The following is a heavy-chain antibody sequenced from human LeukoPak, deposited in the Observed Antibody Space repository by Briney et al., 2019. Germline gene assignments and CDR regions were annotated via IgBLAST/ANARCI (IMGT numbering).Heavy chain of an antibody. CDR1: GFRFSTYR. J-gene: IGHJ3*01. Sequence: GGSLRLSCAGSGFRFSTYRMHWVRQAPGKGLEWVSSISSTSAHIFYADSVKGRFSISRDNAKNSLYLQMNSLRVEDTAVYYCASRYCTTANCYSFDVWGQGTMVTVSS. V-gene: IGHV3-21*01. CDR3: ASRYCTTANCYSFDV. D-gene: IGHD2-2*01. CDR2: ISSTSAHI.